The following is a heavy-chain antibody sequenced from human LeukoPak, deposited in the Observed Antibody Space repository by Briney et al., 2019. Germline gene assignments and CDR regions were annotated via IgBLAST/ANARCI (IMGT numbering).Heavy chain of an antibody. D-gene: IGHD4/OR15-4a*01. Sequence: PSETLSLTCTVSGGSISSSSYYWGWIRQPPGKGLEWIGSIYYSGSTYYNPSLKSRVTISVDTSKNQFSLKLSSVTAADTAVYYCAKTPGAFAPYYYYYMDVWGKGTTVTVSS. CDR1: GGSISSSSYY. CDR2: IYYSGST. CDR3: AKTPGAFAPYYYYYMDV. V-gene: IGHV4-39*01. J-gene: IGHJ6*03.